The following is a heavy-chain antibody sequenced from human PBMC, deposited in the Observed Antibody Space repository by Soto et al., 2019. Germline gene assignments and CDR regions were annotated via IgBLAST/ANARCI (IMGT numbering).Heavy chain of an antibody. V-gene: IGHV3-30*18. Sequence: VQLLESGGGLVQPGGSLRLSCAASGFTFSSYAMSWVRQAPGKGLEWVAVISYDGSNKYYADSVKGRFTISRDNSKNTLYLQMNSLRAEDTAVYYCAKGDTSDYWGQGTLVTVSS. CDR3: AKGDTSDY. J-gene: IGHJ4*02. CDR2: ISYDGSNK. CDR1: GFTFSSYA.